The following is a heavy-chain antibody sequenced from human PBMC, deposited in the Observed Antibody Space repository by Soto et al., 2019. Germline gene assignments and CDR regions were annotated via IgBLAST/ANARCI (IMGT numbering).Heavy chain of an antibody. CDR2: ISAYNGNT. CDR1: GYTFTSYG. J-gene: IGHJ6*02. V-gene: IGHV1-18*04. Sequence: QVQLVQSGAEVTKPGASVKVSCKASGYTFTSYGISWVRQAPGQGLEWMGWISAYNGNTNYAQKLQGRVTMTTDTPTRTAYMQLRSLRYDDTAVYYCAREGAGSFYYDYYNMDIWGQGTTVTFSS. CDR3: AREGAGSFYYDYYNMDI. D-gene: IGHD3-10*01.